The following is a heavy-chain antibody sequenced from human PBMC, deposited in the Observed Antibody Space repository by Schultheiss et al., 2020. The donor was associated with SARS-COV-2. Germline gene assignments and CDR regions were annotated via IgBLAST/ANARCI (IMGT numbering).Heavy chain of an antibody. J-gene: IGHJ4*02. Sequence: SETLSLTCTVSGGSISSYYWGWIRQPPGKGLEWIGSIYHTGSTYYNPSLKSRLTISVDTSKNQFSLKLSSVTAADTAVYFCVLWFRELFVLHIDYWGQGILVTVSS. V-gene: IGHV4-39*01. CDR1: GGSISSYY. CDR3: VLWFRELFVLHIDY. CDR2: IYHTGST. D-gene: IGHD3-10*01.